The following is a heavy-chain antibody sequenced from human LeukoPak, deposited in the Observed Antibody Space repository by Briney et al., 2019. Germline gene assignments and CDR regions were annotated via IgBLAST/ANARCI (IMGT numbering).Heavy chain of an antibody. Sequence: GGSLRLSCAASGFTFSSYSMNWVRQAPGKGLEWVSYISHSSSTIYYADSVKGRFTISRDNAKNSLYLQMNSLRAEDTAVYDCARDSSGWSGFDYWGQGTLVTVSS. D-gene: IGHD6-19*01. CDR1: GFTFSSYS. J-gene: IGHJ4*02. CDR3: ARDSSGWSGFDY. CDR2: ISHSSSTI. V-gene: IGHV3-48*01.